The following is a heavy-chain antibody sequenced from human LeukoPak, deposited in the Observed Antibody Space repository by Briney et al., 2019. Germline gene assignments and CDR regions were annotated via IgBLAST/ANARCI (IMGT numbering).Heavy chain of an antibody. CDR2: ISYDGSNK. J-gene: IGHJ3*01. Sequence: PGGSLRLSCAASGFTFSSYAMHWVRQAPGKGLEWVAVISYDGSNKYYADSVKGRFTISRDNSKNTLYLQMNSLRAEDTAVYYCAKGRDLGYCNLWGQGTMVTVSS. CDR3: AKGRDLGYCNL. D-gene: IGHD2-15*01. CDR1: GFTFSSYA. V-gene: IGHV3-30-3*01.